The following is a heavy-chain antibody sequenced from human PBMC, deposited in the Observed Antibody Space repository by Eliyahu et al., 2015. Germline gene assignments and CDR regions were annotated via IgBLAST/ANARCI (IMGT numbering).Heavy chain of an antibody. J-gene: IGHJ4*02. CDR3: AREEGLYSSSWSGGDY. Sequence: DINWVRQATGQGLEWMGWMNPNSGNTGYAQKFQGRVTMTRNTSISTAYMELSSLRSEDTAVYYCAREEGLYSSSWSGGDYWGQGTLVTVSS. CDR1: D. CDR2: MNPNSGNT. V-gene: IGHV1-8*01. D-gene: IGHD6-13*01.